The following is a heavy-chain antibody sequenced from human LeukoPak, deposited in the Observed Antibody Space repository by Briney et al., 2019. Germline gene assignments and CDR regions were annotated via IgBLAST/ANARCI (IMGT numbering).Heavy chain of an antibody. CDR3: ARAPYGDYPTSTPGNWFDP. V-gene: IGHV1-2*02. J-gene: IGHJ5*02. Sequence: ASVKVSCKASGYTFTGYYMHWVRQAPGQGLEWMGWINPNSGGTNYAQKFQGRVTMTRDTSISTAYMELSRLRSDDTAVYYCARAPYGDYPTSTPGNWFDPWGQGTLVTVSS. D-gene: IGHD4-17*01. CDR2: INPNSGGT. CDR1: GYTFTGYY.